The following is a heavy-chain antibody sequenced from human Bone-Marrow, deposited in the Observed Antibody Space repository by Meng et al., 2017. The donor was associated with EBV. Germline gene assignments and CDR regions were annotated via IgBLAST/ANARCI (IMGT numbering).Heavy chain of an antibody. J-gene: IGHJ5*02. CDR3: DRTYPVTTGRFDP. Sequence: QGLLDWLCPGLFKPSHSLARPCAVSGGCIRGGGYRWRWTRRRPREGLESIGSVYFSGGTYYNQSLKSGVTISVETSKTYCSLKLGLVTAAYTAGYYCDRTYPVTTGRFDPWGQEPWSPSPQ. CDR1: GGCIRGGGYR. V-gene: IGHV4-30-4*01. CDR2: VYFSGGT. D-gene: IGHD4-17*01.